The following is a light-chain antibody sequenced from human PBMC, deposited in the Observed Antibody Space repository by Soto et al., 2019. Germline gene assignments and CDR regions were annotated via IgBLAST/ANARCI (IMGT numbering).Light chain of an antibody. CDR2: KAS. J-gene: IGKJ1*01. V-gene: IGKV1-5*03. CDR1: QSISSW. Sequence: DIQMTQAPSTLSASVGDRVTLKWRASQSISSWLAWSQKTPGKATKLLIYKASSLESGDPSWFSGSGSGTEFTLTISSLQPDDFATYYCQQYSTHWTFAQGTKVDIK. CDR3: QQYSTHWT.